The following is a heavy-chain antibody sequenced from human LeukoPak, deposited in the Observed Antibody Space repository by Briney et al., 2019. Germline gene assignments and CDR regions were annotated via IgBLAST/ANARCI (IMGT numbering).Heavy chain of an antibody. CDR2: IDQGGST. Sequence: PSETLSLTCAVYGGSFGGYYWSWIRQPPGKGLGGIGEIDQGGSTNYNPSLRSRVTISIDTSKNQFSLKVNSVTAADTAVYYCARLDTAMDPYYFDYWGQGTLVTVSS. V-gene: IGHV4-34*01. D-gene: IGHD5-18*01. CDR1: GGSFGGYY. J-gene: IGHJ4*02. CDR3: ARLDTAMDPYYFDY.